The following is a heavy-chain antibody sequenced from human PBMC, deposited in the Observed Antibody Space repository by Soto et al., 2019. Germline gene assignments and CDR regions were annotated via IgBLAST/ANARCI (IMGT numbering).Heavy chain of an antibody. CDR1: GGSISSGGYY. CDR3: ARCQRDDFWSGYYTRAFDI. Sequence: KTSETLSLTCTVSGGSISSGGYYWSWIRQHPGKGLEWIGYIYYSGSTYYNPSLKSRVTISVDTSKNQFSLKLSSVTAADTAVYYCARCQRDDFWSGYYTRAFDIWGQGTMVT. D-gene: IGHD3-3*01. J-gene: IGHJ3*02. CDR2: IYYSGST. V-gene: IGHV4-31*03.